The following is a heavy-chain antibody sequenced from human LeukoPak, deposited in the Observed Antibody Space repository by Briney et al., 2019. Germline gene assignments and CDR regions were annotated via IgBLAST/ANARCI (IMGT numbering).Heavy chain of an antibody. CDR2: MNTNSGNT. J-gene: IGHJ5*02. Sequence: ASVTVSCKASGYTFTSYDINWVRQATEQGLEWMGWMNTNSGNTGHAQKFQGRLTMTRDTSTNTAYMELSSLRSEDTAVYYCARGGDIAVVPAAMVGPWGQGTLVTVSS. CDR1: GYTFTSYD. D-gene: IGHD2-2*01. CDR3: ARGGDIAVVPAAMVGP. V-gene: IGHV1-8*01.